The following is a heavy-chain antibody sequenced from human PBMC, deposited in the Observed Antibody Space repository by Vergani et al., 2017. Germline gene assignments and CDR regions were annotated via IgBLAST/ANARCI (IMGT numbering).Heavy chain of an antibody. Sequence: EVQLVESGGVVVQPGGSLRLSCAASGFTFDDYAMHWVRQARGKGLEWVSLISWDGGSTYYSDSVKGRFTISRDNSKNSLYLQMNSLRAEDTALYYCAKDPSKSGFDYYVDYWGQGTLVTVSS. CDR2: ISWDGGST. J-gene: IGHJ4*02. CDR3: AKDPSKSGFDYYVDY. D-gene: IGHD5-12*01. CDR1: GFTFDDYA. V-gene: IGHV3-43D*04.